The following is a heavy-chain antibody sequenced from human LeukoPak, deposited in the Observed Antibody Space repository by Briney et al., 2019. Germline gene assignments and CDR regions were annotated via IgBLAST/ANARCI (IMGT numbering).Heavy chain of an antibody. V-gene: IGHV3-30*02. CDR3: ANENGGPDY. Sequence: GGSLRLSCAASGFTVSSNYMTWVRQAPGKGLEWVAFIRYDGSNKYYADSVKGRFIISRDNSKNTLYLQMSSVRAEDTAVYYCANENGGPDYWGQGTLVTVSS. CDR1: GFTVSSNY. D-gene: IGHD3-10*01. J-gene: IGHJ4*02. CDR2: IRYDGSNK.